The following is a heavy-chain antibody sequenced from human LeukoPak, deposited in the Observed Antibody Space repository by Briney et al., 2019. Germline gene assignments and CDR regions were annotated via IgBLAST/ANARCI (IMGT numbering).Heavy chain of an antibody. CDR3: ARGLDSGGPNY. J-gene: IGHJ4*02. D-gene: IGHD6-19*01. Sequence: ASVKVSCKASGGTFSSYAISWVRQAPGQGLEWMGWISAYNGNTNYAQKLQGRVTMTTDTSTSTAYMELRSLRSDDTAVYYCARGLDSGGPNYWGQGTLVTVSS. CDR1: GGTFSSYA. V-gene: IGHV1-18*01. CDR2: ISAYNGNT.